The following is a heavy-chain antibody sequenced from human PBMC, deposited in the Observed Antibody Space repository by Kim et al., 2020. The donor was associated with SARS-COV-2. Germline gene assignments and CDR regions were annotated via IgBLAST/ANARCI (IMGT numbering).Heavy chain of an antibody. Sequence: SETLSLTCAVYGGSFSAFQWTWIRQTPGKGLEWIGEINHAGSTNYNPSLRSRISMSVDTSKNQFSLKLSSVTAADTAVYYCAAGAPGHWGQGTLVTFSS. CDR3: AAGAPGH. CDR1: GGSFSAFQ. J-gene: IGHJ1*01. CDR2: INHAGST. V-gene: IGHV4-34*01.